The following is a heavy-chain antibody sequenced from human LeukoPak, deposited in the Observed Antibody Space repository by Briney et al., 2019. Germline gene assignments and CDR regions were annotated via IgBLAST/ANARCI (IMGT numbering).Heavy chain of an antibody. CDR2: IIPIFGTA. J-gene: IGHJ4*02. CDR1: GGTFSSYA. V-gene: IGHV1-69*05. CDR3: ARGLYYYDSSGYYSTTEVDY. D-gene: IGHD3-22*01. Sequence: ASVKVSCKASGGTFSSYAISWVRQAPGQGLEWMGGIIPIFGTANYAQKLQGRVTITTDESTSTAYMELSSLRSEDTAVYYCARGLYYYDSSGYYSTTEVDYWGQGTLVTVSS.